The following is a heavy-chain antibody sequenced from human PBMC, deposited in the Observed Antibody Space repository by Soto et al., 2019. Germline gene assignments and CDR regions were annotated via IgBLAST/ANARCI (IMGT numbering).Heavy chain of an antibody. CDR1: GFSFSSYT. D-gene: IGHD5-18*01. CDR2: ISITGSYI. J-gene: IGHJ4*02. CDR3: ARGAIRGYSYGHSDY. Sequence: LRLSCAASGFSFSSYTMDWVRQAPGKGLQWVSSISITGSYIYYADSVKGRFAISRDNSQNSLYLHMNSLRAEDTALYYCARGAIRGYSYGHSDYWGQGTLVTVSS. V-gene: IGHV3-21*01.